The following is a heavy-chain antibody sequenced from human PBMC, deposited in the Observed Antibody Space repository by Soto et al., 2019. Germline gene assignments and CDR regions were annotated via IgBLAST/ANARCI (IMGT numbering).Heavy chain of an antibody. CDR2: IFWNDDK. CDR3: AHTTQFGFQN. Sequence: SGPTLVNPTRTVTLPCTFSGFSLSTVGVGGGWIRQPPGKALEWLALIFWNDDKRYSPSLKNRLTITKDTSNKRVVLTMTNMDPVDTATYFCAHTTQFGFQNWRQATLVTV. V-gene: IGHV2-5*01. CDR1: GFSLSTVGVG. D-gene: IGHD3-10*01. J-gene: IGHJ4*02.